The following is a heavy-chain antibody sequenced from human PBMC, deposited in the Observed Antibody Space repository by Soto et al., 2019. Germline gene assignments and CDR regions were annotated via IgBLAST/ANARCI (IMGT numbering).Heavy chain of an antibody. CDR1: GCIYSDYT. Sequence: EVQLVESGGDLVQPGGSLRLSCAASGCIYSDYTMTWVRQAPGRGLEFVSHISSSGDAIFYAESVKGRFTVSRDNAKNSLYLQMNSLRDDDTAVYFCARDHGGSTWFVGVYYFFGMDVCGQGTAVTVSS. CDR2: ISSSGDAI. J-gene: IGHJ6*02. CDR3: ARDHGGSTWFVGVYYFFGMDV. V-gene: IGHV3-48*02. D-gene: IGHD6-13*01.